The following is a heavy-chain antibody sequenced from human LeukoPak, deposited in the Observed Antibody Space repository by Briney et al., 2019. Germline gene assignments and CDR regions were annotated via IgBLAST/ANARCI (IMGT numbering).Heavy chain of an antibody. CDR2: IIPILGIA. D-gene: IGHD3-22*01. CDR3: ARGPYYYDSSGYYHFKY. J-gene: IGHJ4*02. CDR1: GGTFSSYA. V-gene: IGHV1-69*04. Sequence: ASVKVSCKASGGTFSSYAISCVRQAPGQGLEWMGRIIPILGIANYAQKFQGRVTITADKSTSTAYMELSSLRSEDTAVYYCARGPYYYDSSGYYHFKYWGQGTLVTVSS.